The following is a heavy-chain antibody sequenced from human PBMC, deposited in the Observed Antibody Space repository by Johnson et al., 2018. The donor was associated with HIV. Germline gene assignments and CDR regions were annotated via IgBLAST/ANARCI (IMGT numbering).Heavy chain of an antibody. V-gene: IGHV3-11*05. D-gene: IGHD6-6*01. J-gene: IGHJ3*02. CDR1: GFTFSAYY. Sequence: QEKLVESGGGVVQPGRSLRLSCAASGFTFSAYYMSWIRQAPGKGLECLAYYVDSVKGRFTISRDNSKNSLYLQMNSLRAEDTALYYCAKGSIAARWGAFDIWGQGTMVTVSS. CDR3: AKGSIAARWGAFDI.